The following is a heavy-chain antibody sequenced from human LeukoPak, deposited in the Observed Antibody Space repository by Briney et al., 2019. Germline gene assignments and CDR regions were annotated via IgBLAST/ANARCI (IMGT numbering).Heavy chain of an antibody. D-gene: IGHD4-11*01. Sequence: ASVKVSCXASGYTFTDYFIQWVRQAPGQGLEWLGWMNPNSGATYYAQKFQGRVTMTRDTSINTAYMDLSRLRSDDTALYYCARVGYGNNPTSFDSWGQGTLVTVSS. CDR1: GYTFTDYF. J-gene: IGHJ4*02. V-gene: IGHV1-2*02. CDR2: MNPNSGAT. CDR3: ARVGYGNNPTSFDS.